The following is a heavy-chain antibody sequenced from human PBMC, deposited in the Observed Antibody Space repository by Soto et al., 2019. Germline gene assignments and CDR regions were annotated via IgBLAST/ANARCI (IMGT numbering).Heavy chain of an antibody. J-gene: IGHJ4*02. V-gene: IGHV3-23*01. Sequence: EVQLLDSGGGLVQPGGSLRLSCAASGFTFSSYAMNWVRQAPGKGLEWVSVISGSGDSTYYADSVKGRFINSRDNSKNTLYLQMNSLRAEDTAVYYCARRGPGTYFDYWGQGTLVTVSS. CDR2: ISGSGDST. CDR3: ARRGPGTYFDY. D-gene: IGHD6-13*01. CDR1: GFTFSSYA.